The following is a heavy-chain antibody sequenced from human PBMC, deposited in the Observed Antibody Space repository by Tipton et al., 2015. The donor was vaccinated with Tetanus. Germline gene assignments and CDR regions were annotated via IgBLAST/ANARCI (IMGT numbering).Heavy chain of an antibody. CDR3: ARSKGVRLNAFDL. Sequence: LRLSCTVSGGSINNGGYYWSWIRQHPGKGLEWIGYIFYSGSSHYNPSLKSRLSLSVDTSKNQFSLNLNSVTAADTAVYYCARSKGVRLNAFDLWGQGTLVIVSS. D-gene: IGHD2-21*02. CDR2: IFYSGSS. V-gene: IGHV4-31*02. J-gene: IGHJ3*01. CDR1: GGSINNGGYY.